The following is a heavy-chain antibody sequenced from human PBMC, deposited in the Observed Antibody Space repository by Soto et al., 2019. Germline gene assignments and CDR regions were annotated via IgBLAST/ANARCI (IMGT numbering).Heavy chain of an antibody. CDR1: GFTFSSYA. Sequence: GGSLRLSCAASGFTFSSYAMSWVRQAPGKGLEWVSAISGSGGSTYYADSVKGRFTISRDNSKNTLYLQMNSLRAEDTAVYYCAKDPPPDYGDYGYYYYYYMDVWGKGTTVTVSS. V-gene: IGHV3-23*01. D-gene: IGHD4-17*01. CDR2: ISGSGGST. J-gene: IGHJ6*03. CDR3: AKDPPPDYGDYGYYYYYYMDV.